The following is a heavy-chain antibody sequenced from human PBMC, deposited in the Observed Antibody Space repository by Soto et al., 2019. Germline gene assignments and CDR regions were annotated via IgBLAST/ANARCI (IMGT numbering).Heavy chain of an antibody. V-gene: IGHV1-3*01. CDR3: ARDSITIFGVVITQISEAFDI. D-gene: IGHD3-3*01. J-gene: IGHJ3*02. CDR1: GYTFTSYA. Sequence: QVQLVQSGAEVKKPGASVKVSCKASGYTFTSYAMHWVRQAPGQRLEWMGWINAGNGNTKYSQKFQGRVTITRDTSASTAYMELSSLRSEDTAVYYCARDSITIFGVVITQISEAFDIWGQGTMVTVSS. CDR2: INAGNGNT.